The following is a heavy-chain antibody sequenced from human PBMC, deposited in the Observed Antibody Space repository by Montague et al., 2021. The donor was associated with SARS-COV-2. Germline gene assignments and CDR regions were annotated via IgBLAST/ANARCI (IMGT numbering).Heavy chain of an antibody. CDR1: GASVASDC. D-gene: IGHD2-2*01. CDR2: IYYTGII. Sequence: SETLSLTCSVSGASVASDCWSWVRQTPGEGLEWIAYIYYTGIIDYHPSLRSRTTISVDTSKNPLSLKLTSVTAADTAVYFCARERDCTSHFDLWGQGTLVTVSS. J-gene: IGHJ4*02. CDR3: ARERDCTSHFDL. V-gene: IGHV4-59*02.